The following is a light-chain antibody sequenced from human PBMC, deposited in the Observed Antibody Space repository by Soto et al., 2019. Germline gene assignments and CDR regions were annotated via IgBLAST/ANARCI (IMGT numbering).Light chain of an antibody. CDR3: SSYTSSSTPV. J-gene: IGLJ1*01. CDR1: SSDVGAYNY. Sequence: QSVLTQPRSVSGSPGQSVTISCTGTSSDVGAYNYVSWYQQHPGKAPKLMIYDVSNRPSGVSNRFSGSKSGNTASLTISGLQAEYEADYYCSSYTSSSTPVFGTGTKVTV. V-gene: IGLV2-14*01. CDR2: DVS.